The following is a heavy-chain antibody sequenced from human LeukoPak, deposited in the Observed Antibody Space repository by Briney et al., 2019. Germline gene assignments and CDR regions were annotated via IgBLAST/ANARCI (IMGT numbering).Heavy chain of an antibody. CDR1: GHSFTSYW. J-gene: IGHJ3*02. Sequence: GESLKISCKGSGHSFTSYWIGWVRQMPGKGLEWMGIIYPGDSDTRYSPSFQGQVTISADKSISTAYLQWSSLKASDTAMYYCASSLLAWNYGGWSAFDIWGQGTMVTVSS. CDR3: ASSLLAWNYGGWSAFDI. V-gene: IGHV5-51*01. D-gene: IGHD1-7*01. CDR2: IYPGDSDT.